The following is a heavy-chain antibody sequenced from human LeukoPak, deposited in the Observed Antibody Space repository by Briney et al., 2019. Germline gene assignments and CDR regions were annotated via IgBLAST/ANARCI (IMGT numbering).Heavy chain of an antibody. Sequence: SVKVSCKASGGTFSSYVINWVRQAPGQGLEWMGGIIPIFGTANYAQKFQGRVTITADKSTSTAYMELSSLRSEDTAVYYCARDFEPQLRDAVYYYYYMDVWGKGTTVTVSS. CDR2: IIPIFGTA. J-gene: IGHJ6*03. D-gene: IGHD2-2*01. V-gene: IGHV1-69*06. CDR1: GGTFSSYV. CDR3: ARDFEPQLRDAVYYYYYMDV.